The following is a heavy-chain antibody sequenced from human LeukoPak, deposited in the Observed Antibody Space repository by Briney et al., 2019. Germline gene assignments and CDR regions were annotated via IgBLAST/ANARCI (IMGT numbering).Heavy chain of an antibody. CDR2: ISGTGGTT. D-gene: IGHD4-17*01. Sequence: GGSLRLSCAASGFTFSTYSMSWVRQAPGKGLEWVSTISGTGGTTYYADSVKGRFTISRDNSKNTLFLQFNSLRADDTAVYYCAKGRGTTVTAAANYWGQGTLVTVSS. CDR3: AKGRGTTVTAAANY. J-gene: IGHJ4*02. CDR1: GFTFSTYS. V-gene: IGHV3-23*01.